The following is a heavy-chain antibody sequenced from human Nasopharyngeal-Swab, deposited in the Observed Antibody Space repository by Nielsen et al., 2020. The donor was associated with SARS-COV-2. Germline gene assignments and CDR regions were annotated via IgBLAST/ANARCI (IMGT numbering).Heavy chain of an antibody. Sequence: GGSLRLSCAASGFTFSSYSMNWVRQAPGKGLEWVSYISSSSSTIYYADSVKGRFTISRDNSKNTLYLQMNSLRDEDTAVYYCAKVKWDRQAPVDYWGQGTLVTVSS. D-gene: IGHD1-26*01. V-gene: IGHV3-48*02. CDR1: GFTFSSYS. J-gene: IGHJ4*02. CDR2: ISSSSSTI. CDR3: AKVKWDRQAPVDY.